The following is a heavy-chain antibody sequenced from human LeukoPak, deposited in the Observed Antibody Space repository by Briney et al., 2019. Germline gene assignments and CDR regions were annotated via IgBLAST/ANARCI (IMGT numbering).Heavy chain of an antibody. CDR2: IYTSGST. D-gene: IGHD3-9*01. Sequence: PSETLSLTCTVSGGSISSYYWSWIRQPAGKGLEWIGRIYTSGSTNYNPSLKSRVTISVDTSKNQFSLKLSSVTAADTAVYYCARERRYFDWFQGYGMDVWGQGTTVTVSS. CDR1: GGSISSYY. V-gene: IGHV4-4*07. J-gene: IGHJ6*02. CDR3: ARERRYFDWFQGYGMDV.